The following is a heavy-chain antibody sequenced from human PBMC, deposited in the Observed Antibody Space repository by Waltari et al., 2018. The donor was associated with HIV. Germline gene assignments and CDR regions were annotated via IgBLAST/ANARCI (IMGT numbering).Heavy chain of an antibody. CDR3: ARGGGTSDHDRYYDS. CDR2: INHIGSA. V-gene: IGHV4-34*02. CDR1: GGSFSGYY. D-gene: IGHD2-2*01. J-gene: IGHJ4*02. Sequence: QVRLQQWGTGLLKPSDTLSLTCAVYGGSFSGYYWSWVRQSPERGLEWIGEINHIGSAPYNRALKSLCPMSVDTSKNHFSLKMKSVTAADTSIFYCARGGGTSDHDRYYDSWGQGTLVTVSS.